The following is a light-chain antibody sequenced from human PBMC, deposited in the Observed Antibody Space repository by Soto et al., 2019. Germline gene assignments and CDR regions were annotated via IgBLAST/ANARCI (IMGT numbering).Light chain of an antibody. J-gene: IGKJ4*01. CDR1: LNINNF. V-gene: IGKV3-11*01. CDR2: DAS. Sequence: EIVLTQSPATLSLSPGERATLSCRASLNINNFLAWYQQRPGQVPRLLIYDASNRATGVPARFSGSGSGTDFTLTISTLEPEDFPFYYFQQRHNCPITFGGGTKVEIK. CDR3: QQRHNCPIT.